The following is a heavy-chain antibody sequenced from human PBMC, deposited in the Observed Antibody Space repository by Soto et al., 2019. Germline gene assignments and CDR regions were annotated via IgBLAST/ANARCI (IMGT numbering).Heavy chain of an antibody. CDR3: AVGQGTSEYSNYGVDY. J-gene: IGHJ4*02. V-gene: IGHV1-69*01. D-gene: IGHD4-4*01. CDR1: GGTFSSYA. Sequence: QVQLVQSGTEVKKPGSSVKVSCKASGGTFSSYAISWVRQAPGQGLEWMGGIIPIFGTANYAQKFQGRVTITADESTSTADMELSSLRSEDTAVYYCAVGQGTSEYSNYGVDYWGQGTLVTVSS. CDR2: IIPIFGTA.